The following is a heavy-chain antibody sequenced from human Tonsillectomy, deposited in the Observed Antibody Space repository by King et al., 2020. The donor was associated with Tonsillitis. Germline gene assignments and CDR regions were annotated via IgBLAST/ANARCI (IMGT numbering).Heavy chain of an antibody. V-gene: IGHV3-49*04. D-gene: IGHD3-10*01. Sequence: VQLVESGGGLVQPGRSLRLSCTASGFTFGDYVMSWVRQAPGKGLEWVGCIRSKAYGGTTEYAASVKGRFTISRDDSKSIAYLQMNSLKTEDTAVYHCTRDIYYYGSGRYFDYWGQGTLVTVSS. CDR2: IRSKAYGGTT. CDR1: GFTFGDYV. CDR3: TRDIYYYGSGRYFDY. J-gene: IGHJ4*02.